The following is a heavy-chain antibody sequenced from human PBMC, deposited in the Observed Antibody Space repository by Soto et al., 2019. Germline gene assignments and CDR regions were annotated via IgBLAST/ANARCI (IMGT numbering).Heavy chain of an antibody. D-gene: IGHD2-2*01. Sequence: EVQLVESGGGLVQPGRSLRLSCAASGFTFDDYAMHWVRQAPGKGLEWVSGIRWNSGSIGYADSVKGRFTISRDNAKNSLYLQMNSLRAEDTALYYCAKDKDPWFVCSSTSCYWGNYYYYYMDVWGKGTTVTVSS. CDR3: AKDKDPWFVCSSTSCYWGNYYYYYMDV. CDR1: GFTFDDYA. V-gene: IGHV3-9*01. J-gene: IGHJ6*03. CDR2: IRWNSGSI.